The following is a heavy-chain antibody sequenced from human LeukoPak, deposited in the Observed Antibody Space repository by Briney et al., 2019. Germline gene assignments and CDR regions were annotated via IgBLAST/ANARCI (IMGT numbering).Heavy chain of an antibody. CDR1: DYSISRGYF. Sequence: SETLSLTCTVSDYSISRGYFWGWIRQPPGKGLEWIGSIYHSGSTNYNPSLKSRVTISVDTSKNQFSLKLSSVTAADTAVYYCARLLGGYWGQGTLVTVSS. V-gene: IGHV4-38-2*02. J-gene: IGHJ4*02. CDR2: IYHSGST. CDR3: ARLLGGY. D-gene: IGHD2/OR15-2a*01.